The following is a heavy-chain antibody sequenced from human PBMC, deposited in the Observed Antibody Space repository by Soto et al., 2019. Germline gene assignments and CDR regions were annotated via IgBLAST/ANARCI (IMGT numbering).Heavy chain of an antibody. CDR1: GVSISSSSYY. Sequence: SETLSLTCTVSGVSISSSSYYWGWIRQPPGKGLEWIGNVYYGGSTYYNPSLKSRVTICVETSKSQVSLKLSSVTAADTAVYYCARRFTIFGVVKNYYYMDVWGKGTTVTVSS. CDR3: ARRFTIFGVVKNYYYMDV. D-gene: IGHD3-3*01. CDR2: VYYGGST. J-gene: IGHJ6*03. V-gene: IGHV4-39*01.